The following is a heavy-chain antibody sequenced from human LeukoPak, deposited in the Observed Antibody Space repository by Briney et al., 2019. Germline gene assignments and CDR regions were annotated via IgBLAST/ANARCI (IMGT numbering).Heavy chain of an antibody. CDR1: GFTFSSYA. Sequence: QSGGSLRLSCAASGFTFSSYAMSWVRQAPGKGLECVSVISGSGGSIYYADSVKGRFTISRDNSKNTLYLQMDSLRADDTAVYYCAKREEQLVFDYWGQGTLVTVSS. J-gene: IGHJ4*02. D-gene: IGHD6-6*01. V-gene: IGHV3-23*01. CDR2: ISGSGGSI. CDR3: AKREEQLVFDY.